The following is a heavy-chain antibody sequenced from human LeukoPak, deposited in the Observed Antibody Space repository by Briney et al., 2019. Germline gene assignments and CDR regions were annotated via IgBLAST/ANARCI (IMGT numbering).Heavy chain of an antibody. D-gene: IGHD3-9*01. CDR3: ARAGGPRYSTAMAAP. V-gene: IGHV1-8*01. Sequence: GASVKVSCKASGYTFTSYDINWVRQATGQGLEWMGWMNPNSGNTGYAQKFQGRVTMTKNTSISTAYMELSSLRSEDTAVYYCARAGGPRYSTAMAAPWGQGTLVTVSS. CDR2: MNPNSGNT. CDR1: GYTFTSYD. J-gene: IGHJ5*02.